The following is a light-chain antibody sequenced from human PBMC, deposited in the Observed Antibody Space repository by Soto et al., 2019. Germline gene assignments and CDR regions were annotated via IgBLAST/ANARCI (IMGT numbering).Light chain of an antibody. J-gene: IGLJ1*01. CDR1: SSDLAIYNY. CDR3: SSYTDSSNYV. CDR2: QVT. V-gene: IGLV2-14*01. Sequence: QSALTQPASVSGSPGQSVTTSCTGTSSDLAIYNYVSWYQQQPGKAPKLMIYQVTNWPSGVSNRFSGSRSGNTASLTISGLQAEDEADYYCSSYTDSSNYVFGTGTKVTVL.